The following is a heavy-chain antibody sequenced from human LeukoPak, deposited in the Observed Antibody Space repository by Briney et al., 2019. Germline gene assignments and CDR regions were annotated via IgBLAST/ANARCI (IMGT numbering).Heavy chain of an antibody. V-gene: IGHV3-23*01. CDR1: GFTFNYAC. CDR3: AKAPLSYDSSGPFDY. CDR2: ISGNGVST. Sequence: GGSLRLSCAASGFTFNYACMSWVRQVPGKGLEWVSAISGNGVSTYYAESVKGRFTISRDNSKNTLYLQMNSLRAEDTAVYYCAKAPLSYDSSGPFDYWGQGTLVTVSS. D-gene: IGHD3-22*01. J-gene: IGHJ4*02.